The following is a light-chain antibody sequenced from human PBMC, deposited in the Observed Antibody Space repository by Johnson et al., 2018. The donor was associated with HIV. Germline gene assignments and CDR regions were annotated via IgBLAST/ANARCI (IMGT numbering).Light chain of an antibody. CDR3: GTWDSSLGAHYV. J-gene: IGLJ1*01. CDR2: EKN. V-gene: IGLV1-51*02. CDR1: YSNIEHNY. Sequence: QSLLTQPPSVSAAAGQKVTISCSGTYSNIEHNYVSWYQQPPGTAPKLLIYEKNKRPSGIPDRFSASKSGTSATLDITGLQTGDEADYYCGTWDSSLGAHYVFGTGTKVTVL.